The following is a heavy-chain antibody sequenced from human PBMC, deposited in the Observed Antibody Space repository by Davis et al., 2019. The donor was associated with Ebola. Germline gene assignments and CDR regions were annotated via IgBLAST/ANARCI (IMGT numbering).Heavy chain of an antibody. CDR2: INHSGST. V-gene: IGHV4-34*01. CDR3: ARASIAARRADY. J-gene: IGHJ4*02. Sequence: PSETLSLTCAVYGGSFSGYYWSWIRQPPGKGLEWIGEINHSGSTNYNPSLKSRVTISVDTSKNQFSLKLSSVTAADTAVYYCARASIAARRADYWGQGTLVTVSS. CDR1: GGSFSGYY. D-gene: IGHD6-6*01.